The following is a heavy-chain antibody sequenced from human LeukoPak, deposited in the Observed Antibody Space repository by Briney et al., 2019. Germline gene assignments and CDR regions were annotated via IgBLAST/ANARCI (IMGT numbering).Heavy chain of an antibody. V-gene: IGHV3-23*01. D-gene: IGHD5-24*01. CDR2: ISDSGGST. J-gene: IGHJ4*02. CDR3: ARGLRYIPLDY. Sequence: GGSLRLSCAASGFTFSDYAMTWVRQAPGKGLQWVSLISDSGGSTYYADSVKGRLTVSRDNSKATLYLQMNSLRAEDTAVYYCARGLRYIPLDYWGQGTLVTVSS. CDR1: GFTFSDYA.